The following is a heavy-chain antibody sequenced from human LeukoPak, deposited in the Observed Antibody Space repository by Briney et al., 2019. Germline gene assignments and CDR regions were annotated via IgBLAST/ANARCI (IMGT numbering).Heavy chain of an antibody. Sequence: PSETLSLTCTVSGGPISSSTYYWGWIRQPPGKGLEWVGSIYYNGGTHNNPSLKSRVTISVDTSKSQFSLKLSSVTAADTAVYYCARLSAYNFPDYWGQGTLVTVSS. D-gene: IGHD5-24*01. CDR3: ARLSAYNFPDY. J-gene: IGHJ4*02. CDR2: IYYNGGT. CDR1: GGPISSSTYY. V-gene: IGHV4-39*01.